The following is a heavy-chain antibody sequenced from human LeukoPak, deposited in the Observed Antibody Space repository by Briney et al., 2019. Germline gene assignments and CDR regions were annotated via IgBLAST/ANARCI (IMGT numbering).Heavy chain of an antibody. Sequence: GGSLRLSCAASGFTFSSYSMNWVRQAPGKGLEWVSSISSSSSYIYYADSVKGRFTISRDNAKNSLYLQMNSLRAEDTAVYYCARDLSPYYYDSSGYYRHWFVPWGEGTLVTVSS. CDR3: ARDLSPYYYDSSGYYRHWFVP. J-gene: IGHJ5*02. CDR2: ISSSSSYI. V-gene: IGHV3-21*01. D-gene: IGHD3-22*01. CDR1: GFTFSSYS.